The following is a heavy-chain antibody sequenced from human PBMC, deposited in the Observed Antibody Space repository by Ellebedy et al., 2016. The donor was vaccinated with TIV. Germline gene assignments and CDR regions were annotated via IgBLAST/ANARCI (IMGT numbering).Heavy chain of an antibody. V-gene: IGHV1-24*01. CDR1: GKSLTEVS. CDR2: FDHADDRT. D-gene: IGHD5-18*01. Sequence: AASVKVSCKVSGKSLTEVSIHWVRQAPGKGLEWMGCFDHADDRTDYAHNFEGRITVTVDTSTDTAYMELNSLRSEDTAMYYCATGGPYSCGYLFDFWGQGALVTISS. J-gene: IGHJ4*02. CDR3: ATGGPYSCGYLFDF.